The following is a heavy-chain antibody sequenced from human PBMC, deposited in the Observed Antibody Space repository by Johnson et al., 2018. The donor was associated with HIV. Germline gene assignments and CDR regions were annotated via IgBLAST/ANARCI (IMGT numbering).Heavy chain of an antibody. Sequence: VQLVESGGGVVQPGGSLRLSCAASGFTFSNYAMSWVRQAPGKGLEWVSGVTGTGGDTYYAESVKGRFTISRDNSKNTLYLQMNKLRAEDTAVYFCAGQVRGLRLGVDAFDIWGQGTMVTVSS. CDR1: GFTFSNYA. J-gene: IGHJ3*02. V-gene: IGHV3-23*04. CDR2: VTGTGGDT. CDR3: AGQVRGLRLGVDAFDI. D-gene: IGHD3-16*01.